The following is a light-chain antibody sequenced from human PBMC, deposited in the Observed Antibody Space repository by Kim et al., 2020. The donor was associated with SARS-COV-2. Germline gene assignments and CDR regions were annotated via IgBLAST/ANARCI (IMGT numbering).Light chain of an antibody. CDR3: QQRDSWPLT. CDR1: QSISSF. CDR2: AAT. J-gene: IGKJ4*01. V-gene: IGKV3-11*01. Sequence: LSPGDRATLACRASQSISSFLAWYQQKPGQAPRLLIHAATTRATGIPARFSGSGSGTDFTLTISSLEPEDFAVYYCQQRDSWPLTFGGGTKVDIK.